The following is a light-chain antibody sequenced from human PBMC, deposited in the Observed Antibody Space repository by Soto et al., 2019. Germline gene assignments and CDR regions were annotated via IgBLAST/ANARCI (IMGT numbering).Light chain of an antibody. V-gene: IGLV2-14*01. J-gene: IGLJ1*01. CDR3: SSYTSSSTLV. CDR1: SSDVGGYNY. CDR2: DVS. Sequence: QSVLTQPASVSGSPGQSITLSCTGTSSDVGGYNYVSWYPQHPGKAPKLMIYDVSNRPSGVSNRFSGSKSGNTASLTISGLQAEDEADYYCSSYTSSSTLVFGTGTKVTVL.